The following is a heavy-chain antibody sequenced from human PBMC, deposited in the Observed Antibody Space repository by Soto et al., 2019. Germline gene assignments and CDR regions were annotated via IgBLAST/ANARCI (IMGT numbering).Heavy chain of an antibody. CDR1: RFAVSDNY. J-gene: IGHJ4*02. Sequence: EVHLVESGGGLVQPGGSLRLSCAASRFAVSDNYMSWVRQAPGKGLEFVSLIYSGGTTSYADSVKGRFTISRDNSKNTLYLQMNILRAEDTAVYYCATRTITLPHWGQGTLVTVSS. CDR3: ATRTITLPH. V-gene: IGHV3-66*01. D-gene: IGHD5-12*01. CDR2: IYSGGTT.